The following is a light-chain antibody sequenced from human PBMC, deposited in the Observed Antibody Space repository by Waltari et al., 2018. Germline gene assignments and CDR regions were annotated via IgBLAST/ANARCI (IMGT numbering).Light chain of an antibody. J-gene: IGKJ4*01. CDR3: QRYGSSLT. V-gene: IGKV3-20*01. Sequence: IVLTQSPGTMSLSPGERATLSCRASQSVSSTYLAWYQQKPGQAPRLLIFAASQRATGTPDRCRGSGSGTVFTLTISRLDAEDVAVYYCQRYGSSLTFGGGTTVEIK. CDR1: QSVSSTY. CDR2: AAS.